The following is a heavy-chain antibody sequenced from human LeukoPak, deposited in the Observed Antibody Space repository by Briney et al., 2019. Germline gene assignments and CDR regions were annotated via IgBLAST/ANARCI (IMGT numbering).Heavy chain of an antibody. V-gene: IGHV4-39*07. CDR3: ARVTGYVIEDYFDY. Sequence: PSETLSLTCTVSGGSISSALYHWGWIRQPPGKNLEWLGSVYYTGSTHNNPSLKSRVTISVDTSKNQFSLKLSSVTAADTAMYYCARVTGYVIEDYFDYWGQGTLVTVSS. D-gene: IGHD3-22*01. J-gene: IGHJ4*02. CDR2: VYYTGST. CDR1: GGSISSALYH.